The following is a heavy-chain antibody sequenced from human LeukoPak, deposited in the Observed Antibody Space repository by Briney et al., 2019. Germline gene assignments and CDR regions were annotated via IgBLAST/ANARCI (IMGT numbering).Heavy chain of an antibody. Sequence: GSLRLSCAASGFPFSSYAMSWVRQAPGKGLEWVSAISGSGGTTYYADSVNGRFTISRDNSKNTLYLQMNSLRAEDTAVYYCAKYSGNYLRPFDYWGQGTLVTVSS. D-gene: IGHD1-26*01. CDR2: ISGSGGTT. V-gene: IGHV3-23*01. CDR1: GFPFSSYA. CDR3: AKYSGNYLRPFDY. J-gene: IGHJ4*02.